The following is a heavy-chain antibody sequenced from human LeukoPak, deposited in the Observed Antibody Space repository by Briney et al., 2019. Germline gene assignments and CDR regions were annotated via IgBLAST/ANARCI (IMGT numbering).Heavy chain of an antibody. Sequence: GGSLRLSCAASGFTFSSYAMSWVRQAPGKGLEWVSAISGSGGSTYYADSVKGRFTISRDNSKNTLYLQMNSLRAEDTAVYYCATSDYGDYVSSGYWGQGTLVTVSS. J-gene: IGHJ4*02. CDR1: GFTFSSYA. CDR3: ATSDYGDYVSSGY. D-gene: IGHD4-17*01. V-gene: IGHV3-23*01. CDR2: ISGSGGST.